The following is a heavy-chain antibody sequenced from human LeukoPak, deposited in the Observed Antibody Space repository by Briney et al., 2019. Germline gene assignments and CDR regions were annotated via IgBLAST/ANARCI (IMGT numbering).Heavy chain of an antibody. CDR2: LYSDGTT. Sequence: GGSLRLSCAASGFPFSSYSMTWVRQAPGKGLEWVSVLYSDGTTYYADSVKGRFTISRDNSKNTLYLQMNNLRAEDTAVYYCARAAYDSNGFTANHDYWGQGTLVTVSS. CDR3: ARAAYDSNGFTANHDY. D-gene: IGHD3-22*01. CDR1: GFPFSSYS. J-gene: IGHJ4*02. V-gene: IGHV3-53*01.